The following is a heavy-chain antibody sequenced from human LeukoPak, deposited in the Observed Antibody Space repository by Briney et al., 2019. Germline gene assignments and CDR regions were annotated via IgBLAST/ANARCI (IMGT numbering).Heavy chain of an antibody. CDR2: IRYDGSNK. CDR1: GFTFSSYG. V-gene: IGHV3-30*02. J-gene: IGHJ3*02. D-gene: IGHD4-23*01. CDR3: ARGLRATTVVTAHAFDI. Sequence: QPGGSLRLSCAASGFTFSSYGMHWVRQAPGKGLEWVAFIRYDGSNKYYADSVKGRFTISRDNSKNTLYLQMNSLRAEDTAVYYCARGLRATTVVTAHAFDIWGQGTMVTVSS.